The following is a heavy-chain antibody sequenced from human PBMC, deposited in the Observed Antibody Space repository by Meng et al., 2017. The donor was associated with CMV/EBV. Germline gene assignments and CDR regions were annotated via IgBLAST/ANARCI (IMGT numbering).Heavy chain of an antibody. CDR2: ISYDGSNK. V-gene: IGHV3-30-3*01. D-gene: IGHD5-18*01. CDR1: GFTFSSYA. J-gene: IGHJ4*02. Sequence: GGSLRLSCAASGFTFSSYAMHWVRQAPGKGLEWVAAISYDGSNKYYADSVKGRFTISRDNSKNTLYLQMNSLRAEDTAVYYCARVLDTAMVVDYWGQGTLVTVSS. CDR3: ARVLDTAMVVDY.